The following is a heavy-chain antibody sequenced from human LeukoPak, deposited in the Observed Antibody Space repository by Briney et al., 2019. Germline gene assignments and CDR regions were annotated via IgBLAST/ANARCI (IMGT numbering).Heavy chain of an antibody. J-gene: IGHJ4*02. Sequence: GGSLRLSCAASGFTFSSYSMNWVRQAPGKGLEWVSSISSSSSYIYYADSVKGRFTISRDNAKSSLYLQMNSLRAEDTAVYYCARDYPSWHPGPIDYWGQETLVTVSS. CDR3: ARDYPSWHPGPIDY. V-gene: IGHV3-21*01. D-gene: IGHD2-15*01. CDR2: ISSSSSYI. CDR1: GFTFSSYS.